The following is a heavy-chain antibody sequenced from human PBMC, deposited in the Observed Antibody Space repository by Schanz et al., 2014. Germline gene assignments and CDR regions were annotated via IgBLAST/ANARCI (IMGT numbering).Heavy chain of an antibody. V-gene: IGHV4-59*01. CDR3: AREIRGVATFDY. CDR1: GVSITNNY. Sequence: QVQLQESGPGLVKPSETLSLTCTISGVSITNNYWAWVRQPPGKGLEWIGFISSSGSALYNPSLKTRVTISRDTSKNQVSLNLRSVTAADTAVYYCAREIRGVATFDYWGQGTLVTVSS. CDR2: ISSSGSA. D-gene: IGHD5-12*01. J-gene: IGHJ4*02.